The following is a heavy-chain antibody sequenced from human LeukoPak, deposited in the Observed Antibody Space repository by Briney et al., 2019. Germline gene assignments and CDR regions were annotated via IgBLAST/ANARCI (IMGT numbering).Heavy chain of an antibody. J-gene: IGHJ4*02. CDR3: ARRIGTAFDC. CDR1: GFTFSDHY. CDR2: IRHKGESYTT. V-gene: IGHV3-72*01. D-gene: IGHD2-21*02. Sequence: PGGPLRLSCAASGFTFSDHYMDWARQAPAKGLEWVGRIRHKGESYTTEYAASVRGRFTISRDDSKNSLYLQMNSLKIEDTAVYYCARRIGTAFDCWGQGTLVTVSS.